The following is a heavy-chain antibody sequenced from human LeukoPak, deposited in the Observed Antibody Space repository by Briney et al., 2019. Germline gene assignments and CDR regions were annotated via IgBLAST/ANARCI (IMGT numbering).Heavy chain of an antibody. CDR1: GGSISSYY. D-gene: IGHD3/OR15-3a*01. Sequence: SETLSLTCTVSGGSISSYYWSWIRQPPGKGLEWIGYIYYSGSTNHNPSLKSRVTISVDTSKNQFSLKLSSVTAADTAVYYCARDGLGNAFDIWGQGTMVTVSS. V-gene: IGHV4-59*01. J-gene: IGHJ3*02. CDR2: IYYSGST. CDR3: ARDGLGNAFDI.